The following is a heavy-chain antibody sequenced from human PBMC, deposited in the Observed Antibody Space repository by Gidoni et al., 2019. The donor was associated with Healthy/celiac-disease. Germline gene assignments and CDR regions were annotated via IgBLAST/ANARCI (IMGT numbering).Heavy chain of an antibody. CDR3: ASSETYYYDSSGYLYSPFDY. V-gene: IGHV3-11*01. Sequence: QVQLVESGGGLVKPGGSRRPPCAATGFTFSDYYMSGFRQAPGNGVELVSYISSRGSTIYYASPVTGRFTISMDNAKNSLYLQMNSLRAEDTAVYYCASSETYYYDSSGYLYSPFDYWGQGTLVTVSS. J-gene: IGHJ4*02. CDR2: ISSRGSTI. CDR1: GFTFSDYY. D-gene: IGHD3-22*01.